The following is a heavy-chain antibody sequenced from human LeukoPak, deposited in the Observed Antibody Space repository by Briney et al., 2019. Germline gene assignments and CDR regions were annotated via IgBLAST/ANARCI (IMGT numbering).Heavy chain of an antibody. CDR1: DGSFSGYY. CDR3: ARGRPNFCSSTSCYPLRYYYYYGMDV. D-gene: IGHD2-2*01. J-gene: IGHJ6*04. CDR2: INHSGST. V-gene: IGHV4-34*01. Sequence: SETLSLTCAVYDGSFSGYYWSWIRQPPGKGLEWIGEINHSGSTNYNPSLKSRVTISVDTSKNQFSLKLSSVTAADTAVYYCARGRPNFCSSTSCYPLRYYYYYGMDVWGKGTTVTVSS.